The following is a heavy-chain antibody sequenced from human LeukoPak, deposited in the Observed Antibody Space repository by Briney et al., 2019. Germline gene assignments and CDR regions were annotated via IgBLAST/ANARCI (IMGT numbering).Heavy chain of an antibody. CDR2: IYYSGST. J-gene: IGHJ4*02. CDR3: ARGTTYYYDSSGYSLDY. Sequence: PSETLSLTCTVSGGSISSDYWSWIRQPPGKGLEWIGYIYYSGSTNYNPSLKSRVTISVDTSKNQFSLKLSSVTAADTAVYYCARGTTYYYDSSGYSLDYWGQGTLVTVSS. V-gene: IGHV4-59*08. D-gene: IGHD3-22*01. CDR1: GGSISSDY.